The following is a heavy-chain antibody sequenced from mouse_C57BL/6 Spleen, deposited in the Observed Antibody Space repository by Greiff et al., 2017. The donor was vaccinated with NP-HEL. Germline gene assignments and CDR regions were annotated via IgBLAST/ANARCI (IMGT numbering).Heavy chain of an antibody. CDR1: GFTFSDYY. CDR2: ISNGGGST. J-gene: IGHJ4*01. Sequence: EVKLMESGGGLVQPGGSLKLSCAASGFTFSDYYMYWVRQTPEKRLEWVAYISNGGGSTYYPDTVKGRFTISRDNAKNTLYLQMSRLKSEDTAMYYCARHPPYDLYAMDYWGQGTSVTVSS. CDR3: ARHPPYDLYAMDY. V-gene: IGHV5-12*01. D-gene: IGHD2-4*01.